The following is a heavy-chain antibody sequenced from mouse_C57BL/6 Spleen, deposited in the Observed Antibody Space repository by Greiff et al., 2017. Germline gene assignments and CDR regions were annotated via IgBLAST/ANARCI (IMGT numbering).Heavy chain of an antibody. D-gene: IGHD1-1*01. CDR2: IHPNSGST. V-gene: IGHV1-64*01. Sequence: QVQLQQPGAELVKPGASVKLSCKASGYTFTSYWMHWVKQRPGQGLEWIGMIHPNSGSTNYNEKFKSKATLTVDKSSSTAYMQLSSLTSEDSAVYYCARSFITTVVATGYYAMDYWGQGTSVTVSS. CDR1: GYTFTSYW. CDR3: ARSFITTVVATGYYAMDY. J-gene: IGHJ4*01.